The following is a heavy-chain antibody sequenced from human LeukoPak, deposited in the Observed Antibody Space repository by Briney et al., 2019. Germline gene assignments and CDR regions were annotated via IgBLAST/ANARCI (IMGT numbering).Heavy chain of an antibody. J-gene: IGHJ3*02. CDR1: GGSISSGDYY. CDR2: IYYSGST. Sequence: SETLSLTCTVSGGSISSGDYYWSWIRQPPGKGLEWIGYIYYSGSTYYNPSLKSRVTISVDTSKNQFSLKLSSVTAADTAVYYCARGLRLQQPLDAFDIWGQGTMVTVSS. D-gene: IGHD6-13*01. V-gene: IGHV4-30-4*01. CDR3: ARGLRLQQPLDAFDI.